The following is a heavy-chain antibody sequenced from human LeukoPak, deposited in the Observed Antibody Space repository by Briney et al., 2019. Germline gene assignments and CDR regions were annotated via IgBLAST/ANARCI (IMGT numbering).Heavy chain of an antibody. CDR1: GFTFGDYP. J-gene: IGHJ4*02. Sequence: PGGSLRLSCTASGFTFGDYPMSWVRQAPGKGLEWVGFIRSKAYSGTTEYAASVKGRFTISRDDSKSIAYLQVNSLKTEDTAVYYCTRSTYYYDSSGYWLWGQGTLVTVSS. CDR3: TRSTYYYDSSGYWL. D-gene: IGHD3-22*01. CDR2: IRSKAYSGTT. V-gene: IGHV3-49*04.